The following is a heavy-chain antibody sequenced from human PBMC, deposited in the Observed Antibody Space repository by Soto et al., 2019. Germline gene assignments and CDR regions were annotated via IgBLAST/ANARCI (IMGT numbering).Heavy chain of an antibody. D-gene: IGHD5-12*01. CDR2: INSDGSST. V-gene: IGHV3-74*01. Sequence: GGSLRLSCAASGFTFSSYWMHWVRQAPGKGLVWVSRINSDGSSTSYADSVKGRFTISRDNAKNTLYLQMNSLRAEDTAVYYCARDIKEEVWWPTQYYYYYGMDVWGQGTTVTVSS. J-gene: IGHJ6*02. CDR3: ARDIKEEVWWPTQYYYYYGMDV. CDR1: GFTFSSYW.